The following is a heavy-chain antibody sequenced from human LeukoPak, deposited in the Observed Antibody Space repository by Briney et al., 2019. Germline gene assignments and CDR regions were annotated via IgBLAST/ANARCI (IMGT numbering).Heavy chain of an antibody. D-gene: IGHD3-3*01. J-gene: IGHJ4*02. CDR1: GYTFTSCG. CDR2: ISAYNGNT. V-gene: IGHV1-18*01. CDR3: ARDHYNRFAIFGVVRRFDY. Sequence: ASVKVSCKASGYTFTSCGISWVRQAPGQGLEWMGWISAYNGNTNYAQKLQGRVTMTTDTSTSTAYMELRSLRSDDTAVYYCARDHYNRFAIFGVVRRFDYWGQGTLVTVSS.